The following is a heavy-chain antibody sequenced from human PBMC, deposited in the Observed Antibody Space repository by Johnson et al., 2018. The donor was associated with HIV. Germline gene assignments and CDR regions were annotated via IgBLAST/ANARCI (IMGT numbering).Heavy chain of an antibody. Sequence: MLLVESGGGLVQPGGSMRLSCAASGFTFSSYDMHWVRQATGKVLEWVSAIGTAGDTYYQGSVKGRLTISRENAKNSLYLQMNSLRAEDTALYYCSRGYILTGYSGAFDIWGQGTMVTVS. D-gene: IGHD3-9*01. J-gene: IGHJ3*02. CDR2: IGTAGDT. CDR1: GFTFSSYD. V-gene: IGHV3-13*01. CDR3: SRGYILTGYSGAFDI.